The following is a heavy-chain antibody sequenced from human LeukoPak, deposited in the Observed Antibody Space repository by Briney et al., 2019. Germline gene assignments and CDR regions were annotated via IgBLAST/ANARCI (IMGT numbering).Heavy chain of an antibody. CDR1: GGSISSYY. CDR2: INHSGST. Sequence: SETLSLTCTVSGGSISSYYWSWIRQPPGKGLEWIGEINHSGSTNYNPSLKSRVTISVDTSKNQFSLKVSPVTAADTAVYYCARHEWQQLVKFDYWGQGALVTVSS. J-gene: IGHJ4*02. D-gene: IGHD6-13*01. CDR3: ARHEWQQLVKFDY. V-gene: IGHV4-34*01.